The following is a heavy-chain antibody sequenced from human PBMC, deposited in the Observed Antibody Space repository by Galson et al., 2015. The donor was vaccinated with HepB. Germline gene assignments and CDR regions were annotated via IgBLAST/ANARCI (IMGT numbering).Heavy chain of an antibody. V-gene: IGHV3-30*04. J-gene: IGHJ4*02. CDR2: ISYDGSNK. CDR1: GFTFSSYA. D-gene: IGHD3-10*01. CDR3: AGDGLSMVRGVILYLFDY. Sequence: SLRLSCAASGFTFSSYAMHWVRQAPGKGLEWVAVISYDGSNKYYADSVKGRFTISRDNSKNTLYLQMNSLRAEDTAVYYCAGDGLSMVRGVILYLFDYWGQGTLVTVSS.